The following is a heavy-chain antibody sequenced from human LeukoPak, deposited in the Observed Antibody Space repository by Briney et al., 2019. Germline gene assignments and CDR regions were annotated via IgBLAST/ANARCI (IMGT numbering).Heavy chain of an antibody. J-gene: IGHJ4*02. Sequence: SETLSLTCTVSGYSISNGYYCVWIRQPPGKGLEWIGYIYYSGSTNYNPSLKSRVTISVDTSKNQFSLKLSSVTAADTAVYYCARARQSIAVADPHFDYWGQGTLVTVSS. CDR1: GYSISNGYY. V-gene: IGHV4-61*01. CDR2: IYYSGST. CDR3: ARARQSIAVADPHFDY. D-gene: IGHD6-19*01.